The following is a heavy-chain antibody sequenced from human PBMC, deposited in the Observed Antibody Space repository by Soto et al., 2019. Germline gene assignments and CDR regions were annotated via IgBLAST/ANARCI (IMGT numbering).Heavy chain of an antibody. Sequence: EVQLVESGGGLVQPGGSLKLSCAASGFTFSGSAMHWVRQASGKGLEWVGRIRSKANSYATAYAASVKGRFTISRDDSMNTAYLLMNSLKAEDTAVYYCTSRVLLWFGEPPTYYFDYWGQGTLVTVSS. D-gene: IGHD3-10*01. CDR2: IRSKANSYAT. J-gene: IGHJ4*02. V-gene: IGHV3-73*02. CDR1: GFTFSGSA. CDR3: TSRVLLWFGEPPTYYFDY.